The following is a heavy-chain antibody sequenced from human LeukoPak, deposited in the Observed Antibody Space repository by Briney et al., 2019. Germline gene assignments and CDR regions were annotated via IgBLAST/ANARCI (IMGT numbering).Heavy chain of an antibody. CDR3: ARLGRITMVRGVIRDY. V-gene: IGHV4-34*01. D-gene: IGHD3-10*01. Sequence: SETLSLTCAVYGGSFSGYYWSWIHQPPGKGLEWIGEINHSGSTNYNPSLKSRVTISVDTSKNQFSLKLSSMTAADTAVYYCARLGRITMVRGVIRDYWGQGTLVTVSS. CDR1: GGSFSGYY. CDR2: INHSGST. J-gene: IGHJ4*02.